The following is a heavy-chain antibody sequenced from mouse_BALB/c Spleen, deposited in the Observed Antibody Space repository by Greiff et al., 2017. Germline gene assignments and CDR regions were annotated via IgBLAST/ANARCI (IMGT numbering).Heavy chain of an antibody. J-gene: IGHJ4*01. CDR1: GYTFSDYA. Sequence: VQRVESGAELVRPGVSVKISCKGSGYTFSDYAMHWVKQSHAKSLEWIGVISTYYGDASYNQKFKGKATMTVDKSSSTAYMELARLTSEDSAIYYCASVSPYAMDYWGQGTSVTVSS. CDR2: ISTYYGDA. V-gene: IGHV1S137*01. CDR3: ASVSPYAMDY.